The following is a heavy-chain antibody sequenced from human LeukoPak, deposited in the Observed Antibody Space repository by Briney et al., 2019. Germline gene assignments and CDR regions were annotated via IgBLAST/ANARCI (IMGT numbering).Heavy chain of an antibody. J-gene: IGHJ4*02. CDR2: IYYSGST. CDR3: ARDKRDGYNFRYFDY. D-gene: IGHD5-24*01. V-gene: IGHV4-30-4*07. Sequence: SETLSLTCAVSGGSISSGGYSWSWIRQPPGKGLEWIGYIYYSGSTYYNPSLKSRVTISVDTSKNQFSLKLSSVTAADTAVYYCARDKRDGYNFRYFDYWGQGTLVTVSS. CDR1: GGSISSGGYS.